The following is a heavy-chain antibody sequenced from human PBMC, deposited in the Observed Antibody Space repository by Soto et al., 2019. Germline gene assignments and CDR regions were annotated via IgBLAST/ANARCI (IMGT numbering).Heavy chain of an antibody. CDR1: GFTFSSYA. V-gene: IGHV3-23*01. CDR3: ANNRGRRYYDSSGYFDY. J-gene: IGHJ4*02. Sequence: GGSLRLSCAASGFTFSSYAMSWVRQAPGKGLEWVSAISGSGGSTYYADSVKGRFTISRDNSKNTLYLQMNSLRAEDTAVYYCANNRGRRYYDSSGYFDYWGQGTLVTVSS. D-gene: IGHD3-22*01. CDR2: ISGSGGST.